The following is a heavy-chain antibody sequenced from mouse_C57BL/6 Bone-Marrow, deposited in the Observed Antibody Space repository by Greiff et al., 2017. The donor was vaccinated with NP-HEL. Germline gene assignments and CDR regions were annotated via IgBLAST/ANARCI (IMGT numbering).Heavy chain of an antibody. CDR3: AREGGLRRRTYAMDY. CDR2: INSDGSST. D-gene: IGHD2-4*01. Sequence: EVKVEESEGGLVQPGSSMKLSCTTSGFTFSDYYMAWVRQVPEKGLDWVANINSDGSSTYYLDSLKSRFIISRDNAKNILYLQMSSLKSEDTATYYCAREGGLRRRTYAMDYWGQGTSVTVSA. V-gene: IGHV5-16*01. J-gene: IGHJ4*01. CDR1: GFTFSDYY.